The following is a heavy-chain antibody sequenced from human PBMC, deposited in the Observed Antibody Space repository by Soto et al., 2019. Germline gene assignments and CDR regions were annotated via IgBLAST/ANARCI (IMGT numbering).Heavy chain of an antibody. V-gene: IGHV3-21*01. Sequence: GGSLRLSCAASGFTFSSYSMNWVRQAPGKGLEWVSSISSSSSYIYYADSVKGRFTISRDNAKNSLYLQMNSLRAEDTAVYYCATHGPLLKSFDIWGQGTMVTVSS. CDR2: ISSSSSYI. CDR3: ATHGPLLKSFDI. CDR1: GFTFSSYS. J-gene: IGHJ3*02.